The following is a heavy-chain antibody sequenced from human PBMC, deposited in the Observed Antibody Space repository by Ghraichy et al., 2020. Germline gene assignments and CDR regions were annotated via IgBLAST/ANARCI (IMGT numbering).Heavy chain of an antibody. CDR3: TRDPARREDIVVVVAAPFDY. Sequence: GGSLRLSCTASGFTFGDYAMSWFRQAPGKGLEWVGFIRSKAYGGTTEYAASVKGRFTISRDDSKSIAYLQMNSLKTEDTAVYYCTRDPARREDIVVVVAAPFDYWGQGTLVTVSS. V-gene: IGHV3-49*03. CDR1: GFTFGDYA. CDR2: IRSKAYGGTT. D-gene: IGHD2-15*01. J-gene: IGHJ4*02.